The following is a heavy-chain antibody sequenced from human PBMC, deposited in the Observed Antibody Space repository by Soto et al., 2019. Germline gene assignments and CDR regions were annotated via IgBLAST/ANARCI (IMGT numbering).Heavy chain of an antibody. CDR2: IYYSGST. J-gene: IGHJ4*02. CDR1: GGSISSYY. D-gene: IGHD4-17*01. V-gene: IGHV4-59*08. CDR3: ARRYGYYFDY. Sequence: QVQVQESGPGLVKPSETLSLTCTVSGGSISSYYWSWIRQPPGKGLEWIGYIYYSGSTNYNPSLKSRVTISVDTSKNQLSLKLSSVTAADTAVYYCARRYGYYFDYWGQGTLVTVSS.